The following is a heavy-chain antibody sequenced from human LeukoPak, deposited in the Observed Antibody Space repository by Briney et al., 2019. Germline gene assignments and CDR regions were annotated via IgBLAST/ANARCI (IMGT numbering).Heavy chain of an antibody. CDR1: GFTFDDYA. V-gene: IGHV3-43D*03. J-gene: IGHJ4*02. Sequence: GGSLRLSCAASGFTFDDYAMHWVRQAPGKGLEWLSLINWDGGNRYYADSVKGRFTISRDNAKSSLYLQVNSLRAEDTALYYCARSGDYGESFDSWGQGTLVTVSS. D-gene: IGHD4-17*01. CDR3: ARSGDYGESFDS. CDR2: INWDGGNR.